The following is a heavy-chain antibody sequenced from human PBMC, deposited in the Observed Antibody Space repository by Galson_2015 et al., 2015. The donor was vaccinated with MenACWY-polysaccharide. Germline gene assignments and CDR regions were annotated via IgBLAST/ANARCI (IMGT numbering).Heavy chain of an antibody. CDR1: GYTFPNYG. V-gene: IGHV1-18*01. CDR2: INTYNGIT. CDR3: ARGAGYYYYMDV. Sequence: SVKVSCKASGYTFPNYGITWVRQAPGQGLEWMGWINTYNGITSYAQKLQDRVTMTTDTSTNTAYMDLRSLRSDDTAVYYCARGAGYYYYMDVWGKGTTVTVSS. J-gene: IGHJ6*03.